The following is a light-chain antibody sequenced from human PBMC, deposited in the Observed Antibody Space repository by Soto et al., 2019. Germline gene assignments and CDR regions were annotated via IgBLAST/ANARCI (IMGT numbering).Light chain of an antibody. CDR1: SSNIGAGYD. Sequence: QSVLTQPPSVSGAPGQRVTISCTGSSSNIGAGYDVPWYQQLPGTAPKLLIYGNSNRPSGVPDRFSGSKSGTSASLAITGLQAEDEADYYFQSYDSSLSVVFGGGTKLTVL. J-gene: IGLJ2*01. CDR3: QSYDSSLSVV. CDR2: GNS. V-gene: IGLV1-40*01.